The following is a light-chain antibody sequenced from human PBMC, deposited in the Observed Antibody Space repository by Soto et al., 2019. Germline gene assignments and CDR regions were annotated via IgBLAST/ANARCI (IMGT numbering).Light chain of an antibody. CDR2: GTS. V-gene: IGKV3-15*01. Sequence: EIVMAQSPGTLSVSPGERTTLSCRASQSVSSKLAWYQQKPGQSPRLLIYGTSIRATGIPARFSGSGSGTEFTLTISNLQSEDFGVYYCQQYSNWPPFTFGQGTRLEVK. CDR3: QQYSNWPPFT. CDR1: QSVSSK. J-gene: IGKJ5*01.